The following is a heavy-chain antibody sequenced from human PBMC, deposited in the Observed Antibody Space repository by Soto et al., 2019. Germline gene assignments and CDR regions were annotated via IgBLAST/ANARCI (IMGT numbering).Heavy chain of an antibody. V-gene: IGHV3-30*18. J-gene: IGHJ6*02. CDR2: ISYDGSNK. Sequence: QVQLVESGGGVVQPGRSLRLSCAASGFAFSSYGMHWVRQAPGKGLEWVAVISYDGSNKYYADSVKGRFTISRDNSMNTLYLQMNSLRAEDTAVYYCAKDLRITIFGVKGYAMDVWGQGTTVTVSS. CDR1: GFAFSSYG. D-gene: IGHD3-3*01. CDR3: AKDLRITIFGVKGYAMDV.